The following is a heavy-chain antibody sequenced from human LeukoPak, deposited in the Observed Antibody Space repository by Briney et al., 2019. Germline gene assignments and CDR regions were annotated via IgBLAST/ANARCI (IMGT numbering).Heavy chain of an antibody. CDR1: GFTFSSYW. J-gene: IGHJ4*02. Sequence: GGSLRLSCAASGFTFSSYWMSWVRQAPGKGLEWVANIKQDGSEKYYVDSVKGRFTISRDNAKNSLYLQMNSLRAEDTAVYYCTTYGSGRKFDYWGQGILVTVSS. CDR3: TTYGSGRKFDY. CDR2: IKQDGSEK. D-gene: IGHD3-10*01. V-gene: IGHV3-7*03.